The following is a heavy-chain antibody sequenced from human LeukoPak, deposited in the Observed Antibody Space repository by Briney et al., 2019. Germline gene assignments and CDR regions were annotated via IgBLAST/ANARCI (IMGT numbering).Heavy chain of an antibody. V-gene: IGHV3-7*01. Sequence: PGGPLRLSCAASGFSFGDFRINWLREAPGKGLEWVANVKEDGSERNYVDSVKGRFIICSDKSKNSVYLQMKGLRADDTAVYYCVRGHYSQYRSQGTLVSVSS. J-gene: IGHJ4*02. CDR2: VKEDGSER. D-gene: IGHD4-11*01. CDR3: VRGHYSQY. CDR1: GFSFGDFR.